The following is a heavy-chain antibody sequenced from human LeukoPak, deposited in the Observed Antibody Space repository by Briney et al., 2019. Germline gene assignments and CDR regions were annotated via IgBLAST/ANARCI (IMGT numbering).Heavy chain of an antibody. D-gene: IGHD3-22*01. V-gene: IGHV4-4*07. CDR3: ARDPCDSSGYYYLCNWFDP. Sequence: SETLSLTCTVSGGSIMVAAYSWSWIRQPAGKGLEWIGRIYTSGSTNYNPSLKSRVTMSVDTSKNQFSLKLSSVTAADTAVYYCARDPCDSSGYYYLCNWFDPWGQGTLVTVSS. CDR1: GGSIMVAAYS. CDR2: IYTSGST. J-gene: IGHJ5*02.